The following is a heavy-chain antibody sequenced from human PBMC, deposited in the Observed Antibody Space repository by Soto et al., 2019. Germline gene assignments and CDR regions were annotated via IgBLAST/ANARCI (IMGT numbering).Heavy chain of an antibody. CDR3: ARVISPGIAVAGGMNYYYDMDV. J-gene: IGHJ6*03. Sequence: SETLSLTCAVSGGSISSSSYYWGWFRQPPGKRLEWIGSIYYSGSTYYNPSLKSRVTISVDTSKNQFSLTLSSVTAGDTAVDYCARVISPGIAVAGGMNYYYDMDVRGKGTTVTLAS. D-gene: IGHD6-19*01. CDR2: IYYSGST. V-gene: IGHV4-39*07. CDR1: GGSISSSSYY.